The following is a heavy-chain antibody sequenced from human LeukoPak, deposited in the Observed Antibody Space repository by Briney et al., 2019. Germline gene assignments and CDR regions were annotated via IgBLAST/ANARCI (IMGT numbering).Heavy chain of an antibody. CDR3: ARDPLSYDSSAYRWFDP. CDR1: GFTFDDYA. V-gene: IGHV3-9*01. D-gene: IGHD3-22*01. J-gene: IGHJ5*02. CDR2: ISWNSGSI. Sequence: PGRSLRLSCAASGFTFDDYAMHWVRQAPGKGLEWVSGISWNSGSIGYADSVKGRFTISRDNAKNSLYLQMNSLRAEDTAVYFCARDPLSYDSSAYRWFDPWGQGTLVTVSS.